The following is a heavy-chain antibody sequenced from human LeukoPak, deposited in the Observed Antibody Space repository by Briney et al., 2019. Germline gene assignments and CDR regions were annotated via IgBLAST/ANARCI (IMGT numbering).Heavy chain of an antibody. D-gene: IGHD6-6*01. CDR1: GGSFSGYY. CDR2: INHSGST. Sequence: SETLSLTCAVYGGSFSGYYWSWIRQPPGKGLEWIGEINHSGSTNYNPSLKSRVTISVDTSKNQFSLKLSSVTAADTAVYYCARGGEYSSSSGLFDFWGQGTLVTVSS. V-gene: IGHV4-34*01. J-gene: IGHJ4*02. CDR3: ARGGEYSSSSGLFDF.